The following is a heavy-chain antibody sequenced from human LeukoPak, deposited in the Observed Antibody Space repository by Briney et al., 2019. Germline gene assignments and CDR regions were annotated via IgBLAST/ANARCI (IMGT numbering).Heavy chain of an antibody. CDR3: ARLGGANQDY. CDR2: INHSGST. D-gene: IGHD1-26*01. CDR1: GGSFSGYY. J-gene: IGHJ4*02. Sequence: PSETLSLTCAVYGGSFSGYYWSWIRQPPGKGLEWIGEINHSGSTNYNPSLKSRITISVDTSKNQFSLKLSSVTAADTAVYYCARLGGANQDYWGQGTLVIVSS. V-gene: IGHV4-34*01.